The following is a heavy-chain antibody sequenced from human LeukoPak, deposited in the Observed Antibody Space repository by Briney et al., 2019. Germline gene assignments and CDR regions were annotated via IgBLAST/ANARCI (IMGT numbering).Heavy chain of an antibody. Sequence: NTSETLSLTCTVSDASIRGHYLTWIRQPPGKGLEWIGYISYIGSTNYNPSLKSRVTISVDTSKNQFSLKLSSVTAADTAVYYCARDKISINAFDMWGQGTMVTVSS. CDR1: DASIRGHY. D-gene: IGHD1-14*01. CDR2: ISYIGST. J-gene: IGHJ3*02. V-gene: IGHV4-59*11. CDR3: ARDKISINAFDM.